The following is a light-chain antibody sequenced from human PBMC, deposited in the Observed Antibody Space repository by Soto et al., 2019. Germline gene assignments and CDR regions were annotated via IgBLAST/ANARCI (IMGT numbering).Light chain of an antibody. CDR1: QSTDNC. J-gene: IGKJ2*01. CDR2: KAS. Sequence: DIQLTQSPSTLPASVGDRVTISCRAIQSTDNCVAWYQQKPGKAPKLLIYKASSLESGVPSMFSGSGYGTEFTLTISSLQPDDFATYYCQQYNSSPYTFGQGTKLEI. CDR3: QQYNSSPYT. V-gene: IGKV1-5*03.